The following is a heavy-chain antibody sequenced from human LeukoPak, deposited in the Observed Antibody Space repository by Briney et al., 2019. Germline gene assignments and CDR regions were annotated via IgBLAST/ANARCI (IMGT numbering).Heavy chain of an antibody. D-gene: IGHD1-26*01. CDR3: ASRGDSGRTDY. CDR2: IIPILGIA. Sequence: ASVKVSCKASGGTFSSYAISWVRQAPGQGLEWMGRIIPILGIANYAQKFQGRVTITADKSTSTAYMELSSLRSEDTAVYYCASRGDSGRTDYWGQGTLVTVSS. J-gene: IGHJ4*02. CDR1: GGTFSSYA. V-gene: IGHV1-69*04.